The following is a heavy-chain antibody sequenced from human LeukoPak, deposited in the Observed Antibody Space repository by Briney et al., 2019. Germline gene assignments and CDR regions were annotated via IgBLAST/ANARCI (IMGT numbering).Heavy chain of an antibody. CDR1: GFTFSSYG. CDR2: IWYDGSNK. Sequence: PGGSLRLSCAASGFTFSSYGMHRVRQAPGKGLEWVAVIWYDGSNKYYADSVKGRFTISRDNSKNTLYLQMNSLRAEDTAVYYCARDAPADYSSSYFDYWGQGTLVTVSS. J-gene: IGHJ4*02. V-gene: IGHV3-33*01. D-gene: IGHD6-13*01. CDR3: ARDAPADYSSSYFDY.